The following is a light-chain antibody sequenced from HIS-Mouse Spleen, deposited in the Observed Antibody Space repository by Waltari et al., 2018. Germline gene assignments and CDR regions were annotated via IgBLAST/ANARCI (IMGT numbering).Light chain of an antibody. CDR1: QIVLYSSNNKNY. Sequence: DIVMTQSPDSLAVSLGERATIHCKSSQIVLYSSNNKNYLAWYQQKPGQPPKLLIYWASTRESGVPDRFSGSGSGTDFTLTISSLQAEDVAVYYCQQYYSTPFTFGPGTKVDIK. CDR3: QQYYSTPFT. J-gene: IGKJ3*01. CDR2: WAS. V-gene: IGKV4-1*01.